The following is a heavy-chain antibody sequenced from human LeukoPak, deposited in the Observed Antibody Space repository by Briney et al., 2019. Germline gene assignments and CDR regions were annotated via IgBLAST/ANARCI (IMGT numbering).Heavy chain of an antibody. CDR1: AGSFSGYY. J-gene: IGHJ6*03. CDR2: INHSGST. Sequence: SETLSVTFAVYAGSFSGYYWSWIRQPPGKGLEWIGEINHSGSTNYNPSLKSRVTISVDTSKNQFSLKLSSVTAADTAVYYCARPHDSSGYQQYYYMDVWGKGTTVTVSS. CDR3: ARPHDSSGYQQYYYMDV. V-gene: IGHV4-34*01. D-gene: IGHD3-22*01.